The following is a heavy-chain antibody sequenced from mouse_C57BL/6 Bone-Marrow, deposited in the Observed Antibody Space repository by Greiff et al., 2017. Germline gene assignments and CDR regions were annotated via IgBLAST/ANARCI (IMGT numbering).Heavy chain of an antibody. Sequence: QVHVKQSGLELVKPGPSVKISCKVPAYAFSSSWLNWVKQRPGKGLEWIGRIYPGDGDTNYNGKSKGKATVTADKSTSTADMQLSTLTSDDSAVYFYERSRDAMDYWGQGTSVTVSS. CDR3: ERSRDAMDY. J-gene: IGHJ4*01. CDR2: IYPGDGDT. CDR1: AYAFSSSW. V-gene: IGHV1-82*01.